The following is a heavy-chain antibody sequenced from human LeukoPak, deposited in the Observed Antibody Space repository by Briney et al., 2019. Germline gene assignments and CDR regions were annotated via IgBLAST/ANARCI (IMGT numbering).Heavy chain of an antibody. CDR1: GFTFSNAW. CDR2: IKSKTDGGTT. CDR3: TTSLNTYYYDSSGYQVENWFDP. Sequence: GGSLRLSCAASGFTFSNAWMSWVRQAPGKGLEWVGRIKSKTDGGTTDYAAPVKGRFTISRDDSKNTLYLQMNSLKTEDTAVYNCTTSLNTYYYDSSGYQVENWFDPWGQGTLVTVSS. J-gene: IGHJ5*02. D-gene: IGHD3-22*01. V-gene: IGHV3-15*01.